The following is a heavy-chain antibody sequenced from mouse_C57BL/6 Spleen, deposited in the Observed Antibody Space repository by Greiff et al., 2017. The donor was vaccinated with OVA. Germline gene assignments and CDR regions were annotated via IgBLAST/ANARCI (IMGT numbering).Heavy chain of an antibody. CDR1: GFTFSDYG. CDR3: ARPDGYYAMDY. CDR2: ISSGSSTI. J-gene: IGHJ4*01. Sequence: EVKLMESGGGLVKPGGSLKLSCAASGFTFSDYGMHWVRQAPEQGLEWVAYISSGSSTIYYAYTVKGRFTISRDNAKNTLFLQMTSLRSEDTAMYYCARPDGYYAMDYWGQGTSVTVSS. D-gene: IGHD2-3*01. V-gene: IGHV5-17*01.